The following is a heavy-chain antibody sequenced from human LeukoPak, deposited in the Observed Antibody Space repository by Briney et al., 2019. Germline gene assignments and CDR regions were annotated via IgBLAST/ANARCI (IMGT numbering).Heavy chain of an antibody. Sequence: RRSPRLSSAASGFTFSSYAMHWVRQDPGKGLEWVAVISYDGSNKYYADSVKGRFTISRDNSKNTLYLQMNSLRAEDTAVYYCARGSPVGNSWGQGTLVTVSS. J-gene: IGHJ4*02. CDR2: ISYDGSNK. D-gene: IGHD1-14*01. V-gene: IGHV3-30*04. CDR3: ARGSPVGNS. CDR1: GFTFSSYA.